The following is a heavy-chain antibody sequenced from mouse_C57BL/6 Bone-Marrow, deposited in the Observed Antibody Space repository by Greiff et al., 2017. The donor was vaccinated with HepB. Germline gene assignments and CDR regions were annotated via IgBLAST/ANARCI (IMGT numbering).Heavy chain of an antibody. J-gene: IGHJ2*01. V-gene: IGHV1-52*01. CDR1: GYTFTSYW. CDR3: ARSGLWDYFDY. D-gene: IGHD1-1*02. CDR2: IDPSDSET. Sequence: QVQLKQPGAELVRPGSSVKLSCKASGYTFTSYWMHWVKQRPIQGLEWIGNIDPSDSETHYNQKFKDKATLTVDKSSSTAYMQLSSLTSEDSAVYYCARSGLWDYFDYWGQGTTLTVSS.